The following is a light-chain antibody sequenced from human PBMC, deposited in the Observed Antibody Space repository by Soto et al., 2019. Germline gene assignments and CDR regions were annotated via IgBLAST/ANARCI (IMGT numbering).Light chain of an antibody. Sequence: VMTQSPATLSVSPGERATLSCRASQSVNSDLAWYQKKPGQDPRLLIYGASTRATGVPARFSGSGSGTDFNLTVSRLETEDFAVYYCQQYSSPLRTVGQGTKLEIK. CDR3: QQYSSPLRT. V-gene: IGKV3-15*01. J-gene: IGKJ1*01. CDR1: QSVNSD. CDR2: GAS.